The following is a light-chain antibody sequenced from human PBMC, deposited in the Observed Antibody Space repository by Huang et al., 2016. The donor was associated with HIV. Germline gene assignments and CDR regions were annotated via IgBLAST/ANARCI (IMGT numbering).Light chain of an antibody. CDR3: QQRSDWPRT. V-gene: IGKV3-11*01. CDR2: GAS. Sequence: EIVLTQSPATLSLSPGERATLSCRASQSVSSDLDWYQQKAGQAPRLLIYGASNRATGIPARFSGSGSGTDFTLTINSLEPEDFAVYYCQQRSDWPRTFGQGTKLEIK. J-gene: IGKJ2*01. CDR1: QSVSSD.